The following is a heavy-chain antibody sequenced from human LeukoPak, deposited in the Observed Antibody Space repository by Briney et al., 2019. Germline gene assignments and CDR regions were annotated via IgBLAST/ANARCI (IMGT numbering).Heavy chain of an antibody. CDR2: ISYDGSNK. CDR3: ARGGGLA. V-gene: IGHV3-30-3*01. CDR1: GFTFSSYA. J-gene: IGHJ5*02. D-gene: IGHD3-16*01. Sequence: PGGSLRLSCAASGFTFSSYAMHWVRQAPGKGLEWVAVISYDGSNKYYADSVKGRFTISRDNSKNTLYLQMNSLRAEDTAVYYCARGGGLAWGQGTLVTVSS.